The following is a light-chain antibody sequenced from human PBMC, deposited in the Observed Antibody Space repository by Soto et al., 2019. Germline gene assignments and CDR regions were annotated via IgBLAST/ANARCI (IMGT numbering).Light chain of an antibody. CDR3: CSYAGSMMI. V-gene: IGLV2-23*01. Sequence: QSVLTQPASVSGSPGQSITISCTGTSTDVGSYKFVSWYQQDPGKAPKLMIYEGTKRPSGVSNRFSGSKSGNTASLTISGLQAEDEADYYCCSYAGSMMIFGGGTKLTVL. CDR2: EGT. J-gene: IGLJ2*01. CDR1: STDVGSYKF.